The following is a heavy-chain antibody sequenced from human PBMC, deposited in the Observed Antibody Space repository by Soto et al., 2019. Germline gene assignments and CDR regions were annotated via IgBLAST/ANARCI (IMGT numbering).Heavy chain of an antibody. V-gene: IGHV3-53*04. J-gene: IGHJ6*03. CDR3: LRGSDSSSSTAYYYYFMDV. D-gene: IGHD6-6*01. Sequence: GESLKISCAASGFTVSSNYMSWGRQAPGKGLEWVSVIYSGGSTYYADSVKGRFTISRHNSKNTLYLQMNSLRAEDTAVYYCLRGSDSSSSTAYYYYFMDVRGKRTTVTVSS. CDR2: IYSGGST. CDR1: GFTVSSNY.